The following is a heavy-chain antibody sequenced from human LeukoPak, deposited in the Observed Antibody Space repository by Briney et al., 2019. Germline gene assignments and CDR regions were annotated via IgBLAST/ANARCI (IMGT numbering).Heavy chain of an antibody. J-gene: IGHJ5*02. CDR3: ASRKVRRHRQNRRKTYDFWSGYELLRFDP. D-gene: IGHD3-3*01. CDR2: IYYSGST. Sequence: SETLSLTCTVSGGSISSYYWSWIRQPPGKGLEWIGYIYYSGSTNYNPSLKSRVTISVDTSKNQFSLKLSSVTAADTAVYYCASRKVRRHRQNRRKTYDFWSGYELLRFDPWGQGTLVTVSS. V-gene: IGHV4-59*12. CDR1: GGSISSYY.